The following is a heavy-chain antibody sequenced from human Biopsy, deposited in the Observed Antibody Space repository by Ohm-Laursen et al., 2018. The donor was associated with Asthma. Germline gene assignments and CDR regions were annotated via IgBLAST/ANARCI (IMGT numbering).Heavy chain of an antibody. CDR2: LGPDASET. CDR3: ASLHYFGMNV. V-gene: IGHV3-7*02. Sequence: SLRLSCPAPGFNFNIQWMSWVRQAPGKGLDWVANLGPDASETYSVDSMKGRLTVSRDNAKTSIFLQLNTLRVEDTAVYYCASLHYFGMNVWGQGTTVTVSS. CDR1: GFNFNIQW. J-gene: IGHJ6*02.